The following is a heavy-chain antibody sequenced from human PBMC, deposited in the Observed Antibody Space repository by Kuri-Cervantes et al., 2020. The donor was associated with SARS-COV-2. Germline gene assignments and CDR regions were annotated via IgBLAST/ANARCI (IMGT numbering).Heavy chain of an antibody. CDR3: SRPYYGMDV. J-gene: IGHJ6*02. CDR2: IYYSGST. V-gene: IGHV4-59*12. CDR1: GGSISSYY. Sequence: SETLSLTCTVSGGSISSYYWRWIRQPPGKGLEWIGYIYYSGSTNYNPSLKRRVTISVDTSKNQFSLKLSSVTAADTAVYYCSRPYYGMDVWGQGTLVTVSS.